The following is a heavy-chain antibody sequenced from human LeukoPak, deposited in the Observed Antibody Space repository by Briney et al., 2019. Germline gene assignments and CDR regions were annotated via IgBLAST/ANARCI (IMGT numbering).Heavy chain of an antibody. Sequence: PGGSLRLSCAASGFSFSGSAMQWVRQASGKGLEWVGRIRGKADNYATAYAASVRGMFTISRDDSKNTAYLQMNSLKVEDTAVYYCTRRITGPLGAFDLWGQGTMVTVSS. CDR1: GFSFSGSA. D-gene: IGHD1-14*01. J-gene: IGHJ3*01. CDR3: TRRITGPLGAFDL. CDR2: IRGKADNYAT. V-gene: IGHV3-73*01.